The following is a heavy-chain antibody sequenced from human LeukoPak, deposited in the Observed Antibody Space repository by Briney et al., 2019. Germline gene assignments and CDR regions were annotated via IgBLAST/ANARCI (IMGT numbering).Heavy chain of an antibody. Sequence: GGSLRLSCAATGFTFKDYGMHWVRQPPGKGLEWGSSINWNGGGTDYADSVKGRFTISRDNAKNSLYLQLSSLRPEDTALYYCAKHMRAANTYSFFGLDVWGQGTTVTVSS. CDR2: INWNGGGT. J-gene: IGHJ6*02. CDR3: AKHMRAANTYSFFGLDV. D-gene: IGHD2-15*01. CDR1: GFTFKDYG. V-gene: IGHV3-9*01.